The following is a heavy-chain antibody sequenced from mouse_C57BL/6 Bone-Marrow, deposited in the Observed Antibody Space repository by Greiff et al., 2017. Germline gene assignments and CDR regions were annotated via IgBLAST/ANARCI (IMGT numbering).Heavy chain of an antibody. CDR3: MGFAY. CDR1: GYSFTGYY. V-gene: IGHV1-42*01. Sequence: EVQLQQSGPELVKPGASVTISCKASGYSFTGYYMNWVKQSPEKSLEWIGEINPSTGGTTYNQKFKAKATLTVDKSSSTAYMQLKSLTSEDSAVYYCMGFAYWGQGTLVTVSA. J-gene: IGHJ3*01. CDR2: INPSTGGT.